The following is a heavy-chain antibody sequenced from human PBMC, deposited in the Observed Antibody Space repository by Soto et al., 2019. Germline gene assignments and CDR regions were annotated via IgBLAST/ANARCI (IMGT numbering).Heavy chain of an antibody. CDR3: AKEMFPRTVLDSSSPWGDY. CDR1: GFTFDDFG. Sequence: QVQLVESGGGVVQPGTSLKLSCAASGFTFDDFGFHWVRQAPGKGLEWVATLSYDGSHDYYADSVKGRFTISRDNSKNTLYLQMNSLKTEDTAMYYCAKEMFPRTVLDSSSPWGDYWGQGTLVTVSS. J-gene: IGHJ4*02. V-gene: IGHV3-30*18. D-gene: IGHD3-22*01. CDR2: LSYDGSHD.